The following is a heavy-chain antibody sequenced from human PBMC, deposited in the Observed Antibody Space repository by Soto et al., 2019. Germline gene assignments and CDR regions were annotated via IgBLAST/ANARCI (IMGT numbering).Heavy chain of an antibody. V-gene: IGHV3-9*01. CDR2: IIWNSAST. CDR1: GFTYEDFA. J-gene: IGHJ6*02. Sequence: EVQLVESGGGLVEPGKSLRLSCVVSGFTYEDFAMHWVRQAPGKGLEWVSGIIWNSASTGYADSVTGRFTISRANAKNSLYLQMRNLTGDDTAMYYCVKDFRRYTNGLDVWGPGTSVTVSS. D-gene: IGHD5-18*01. CDR3: VKDFRRYTNGLDV.